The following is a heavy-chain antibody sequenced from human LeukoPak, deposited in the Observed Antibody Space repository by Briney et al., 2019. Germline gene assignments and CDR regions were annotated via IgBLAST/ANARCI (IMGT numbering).Heavy chain of an antibody. D-gene: IGHD2-2*01. V-gene: IGHV1-69*13. CDR1: GGTFSSYA. CDR2: IIPIFGTA. Sequence: SVKVSCKASGGTFSSYAISWVRQAPGQGLEWMGGIIPIFGTANYAQKFQGRVTITADESTSTAYMELSSLRSEDTAVYYCARGTGYCSSTSCYLSPDFDYWGQGTLVTVSS. CDR3: ARGTGYCSSTSCYLSPDFDY. J-gene: IGHJ4*02.